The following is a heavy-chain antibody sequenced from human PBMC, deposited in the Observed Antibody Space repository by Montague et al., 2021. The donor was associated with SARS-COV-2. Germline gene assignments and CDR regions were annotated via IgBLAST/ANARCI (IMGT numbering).Heavy chain of an antibody. CDR2: ISSDTLHT. V-gene: IGHV3-21*01. Sequence: SLRLSCATSGFTFSRNSMNWVRQAPGKWLESVSTISSDTLHTFYAESVKGRFTISRDNAKNELYLQMNSLRAEDMAVYYCARGGEIDVWAPFGHWGQGTLVTVSS. J-gene: IGHJ4*02. CDR3: ARGGEIDVWAPFGH. CDR1: GFTFSRNS. D-gene: IGHD3-16*01.